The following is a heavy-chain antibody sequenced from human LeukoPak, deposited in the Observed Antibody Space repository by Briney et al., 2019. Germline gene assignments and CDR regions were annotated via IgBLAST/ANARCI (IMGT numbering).Heavy chain of an antibody. CDR3: AREGYTSSWYSGYYYFDY. J-gene: IGHJ4*02. D-gene: IGHD6-13*01. V-gene: IGHV4-61*02. Sequence: SETLSLTCTVSGGSISSGSYFWTWIRQPAGKGLEWIGRINTSGSTNYNPSLKSRVTISVDTSKNQFSLKLSSVTAADTAVFYCAREGYTSSWYSGYYYFDYWGQGTLVTVSS. CDR2: INTSGST. CDR1: GGSISSGSYF.